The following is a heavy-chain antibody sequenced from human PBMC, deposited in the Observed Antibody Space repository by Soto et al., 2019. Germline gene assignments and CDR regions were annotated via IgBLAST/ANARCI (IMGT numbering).Heavy chain of an antibody. CDR2: IKQDGSEK. CDR3: ARDTGDELRYFDRLLPYMDV. CDR1: GFTFSSYW. J-gene: IGHJ6*03. Sequence: EVQLVESGGGLVQPGGSLRLSCAASGFTFSSYWMSWVRQAPGKGLEWVANIKQDGSEKYYVDSVKGRFTISRVNAKNSLYLQMNSLSAEDPAVYYCARDTGDELRYFDRLLPYMDVWGKGTTVTVSS. D-gene: IGHD3-9*01. V-gene: IGHV3-7*01.